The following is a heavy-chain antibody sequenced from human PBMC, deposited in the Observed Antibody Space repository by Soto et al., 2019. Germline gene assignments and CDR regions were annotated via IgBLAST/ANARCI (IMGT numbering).Heavy chain of an antibody. CDR1: GYSFTSYW. CDR2: IYPGDSDT. J-gene: IGHJ6*02. D-gene: IGHD6-13*01. Sequence: PGESLKISCKGSGYSFTSYWIGWVRQMPGKGLEWMGIIYPGDSDTRYSPSFQGQVTISADKSISTAYLQWSSLKASDTAMYYCATHNSSQGDYYYGMDVWGQGTTVTVSS. CDR3: ATHNSSQGDYYYGMDV. V-gene: IGHV5-51*01.